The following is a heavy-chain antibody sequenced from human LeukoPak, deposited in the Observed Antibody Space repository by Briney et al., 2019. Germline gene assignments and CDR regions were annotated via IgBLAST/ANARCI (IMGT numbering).Heavy chain of an antibody. D-gene: IGHD2/OR15-2a*01. CDR3: ARLSWWFDP. Sequence: SETLSLTCTVSGGSISSSSYYWGWIRQPPGKGLEWIGYIYYSGSTNYNPSLKSRVTISVDTSKNQFSLKLSSVTAADTAVYYCARLSWWFDPWGQGTLVTVSS. CDR2: IYYSGST. CDR1: GGSISSSSYY. V-gene: IGHV4-61*05. J-gene: IGHJ5*02.